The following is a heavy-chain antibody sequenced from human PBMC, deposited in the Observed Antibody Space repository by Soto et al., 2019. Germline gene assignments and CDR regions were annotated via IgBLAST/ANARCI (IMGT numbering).Heavy chain of an antibody. V-gene: IGHV1-3*01. J-gene: IGHJ4*02. CDR1: GYTFSSYA. CDR2: INAGNGNT. CDR3: ARDQGSSWP. D-gene: IGHD6-13*01. Sequence: QVQLVQSGAEVKMPGVSVKVSSKATGYTFSSYAMHWVRQAPGQRLEWMGWINAGNGNTKYSQKFQGRVTITRDTSASTAYMELSSLRSEDTAVYYCARDQGSSWPWGQGTLVTVSS.